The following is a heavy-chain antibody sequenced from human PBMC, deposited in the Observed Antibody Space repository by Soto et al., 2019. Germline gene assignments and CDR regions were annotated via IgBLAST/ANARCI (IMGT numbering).Heavy chain of an antibody. D-gene: IGHD4-17*01. CDR2: INHSGST. CDR1: GGSFSGYY. V-gene: IGHV4-34*01. Sequence: SETLSLTCAVYGGSFSGYYWSWIRQPPGKGLEWIGEINHSGSTNYNPSLKSRVTISVDTSKNQFSLKLSSVTAADTAVYYCSSIGTVSPRNYWGQGTLVTVSS. CDR3: SSIGTVSPRNY. J-gene: IGHJ4*02.